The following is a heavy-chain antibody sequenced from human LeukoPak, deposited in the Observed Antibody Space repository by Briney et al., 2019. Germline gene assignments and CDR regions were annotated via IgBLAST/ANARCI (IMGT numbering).Heavy chain of an antibody. CDR2: IYYSGST. V-gene: IGHV4-59*01. J-gene: IGHJ6*03. CDR3: ARTYYDYVWGSYRGNYYYYYYMDV. Sequence: SETLSLTCTVSGGSISSYYWGWIRQPPGKGLEWIGYIYYSGSTNYNPSLKSRVTISVDTSKNQFSLKLSSVTAADTAVYYCARTYYDYVWGSYRGNYYYYYYMDVWGKGTTVTVSS. D-gene: IGHD3-16*02. CDR1: GGSISSYY.